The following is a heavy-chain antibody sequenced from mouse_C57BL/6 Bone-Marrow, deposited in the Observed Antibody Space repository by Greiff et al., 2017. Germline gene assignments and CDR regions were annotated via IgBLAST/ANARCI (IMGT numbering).Heavy chain of an antibody. CDR3: AREGGYLYYFDY. Sequence: QVQLQQPGAELVKPGTSVKMSCKASGYTFTNYWIGWAKQRPGHGLEWIGDIYPGGGYTNYNEKFKGKATLTADKSSSTAYMQFSSLTSEDSAIYYCAREGGYLYYFDYWGQGTTLTVSS. V-gene: IGHV1-63*01. D-gene: IGHD2-2*01. CDR1: GYTFTNYW. J-gene: IGHJ2*01. CDR2: IYPGGGYT.